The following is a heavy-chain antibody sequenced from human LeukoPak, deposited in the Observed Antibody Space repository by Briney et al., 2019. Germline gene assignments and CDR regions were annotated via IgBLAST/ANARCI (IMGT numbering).Heavy chain of an antibody. V-gene: IGHV4-34*01. D-gene: IGHD2-15*01. J-gene: IGHJ4*02. CDR3: ARGIPFADCSGGSCFSYFDY. CDR2: INHSGST. Sequence: SETLSLTCAVYGGSFSGYSWSWIRQPPGKGLEWIGEINHSGSTNYNPSLKSRVTISVDTSKNQFSLKLSSVTAADTAVYYCARGIPFADCSGGSCFSYFDYWGQGTLVTVSS. CDR1: GGSFSGYS.